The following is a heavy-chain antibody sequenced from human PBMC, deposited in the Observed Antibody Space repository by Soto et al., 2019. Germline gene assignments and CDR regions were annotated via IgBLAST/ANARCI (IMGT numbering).Heavy chain of an antibody. V-gene: IGHV1-69*12. CDR2: IIPIFGTA. D-gene: IGHD2-15*01. CDR3: ARDQMVVATGSRTWHYYYGMDV. CDR1: GGTFSTYA. J-gene: IGHJ6*02. Sequence: QVQLVQSGAEVKKPGSSVKVSCKSSGGTFSTYAISWVRQAPGQGLEWMGGIIPIFGTANYAQKFQGRVTITADEPTTTAYMELISLRSEDTGVYYCARDQMVVATGSRTWHYYYGMDVWGQGTTVTVSS.